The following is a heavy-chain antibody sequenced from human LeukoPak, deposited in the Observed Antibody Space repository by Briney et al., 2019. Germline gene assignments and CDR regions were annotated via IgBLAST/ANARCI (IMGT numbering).Heavy chain of an antibody. CDR1: GYTFTGYY. J-gene: IGHJ4*02. CDR3: ATLSSSGYLFDY. CDR2: INPNSGGT. V-gene: IGHV1-2*02. D-gene: IGHD3-22*01. Sequence: ASVKVSCKASGYTFTGYYMHWVRQAPGQGLEWMGWINPNSGGTNYAQKFQGRVTMTRDTSISTAYMELSRLRSDDTAVYYCATLSSSGYLFDYWGQGTLVTVSS.